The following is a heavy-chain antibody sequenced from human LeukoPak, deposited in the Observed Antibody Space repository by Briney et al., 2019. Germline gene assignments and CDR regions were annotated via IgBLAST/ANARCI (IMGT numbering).Heavy chain of an antibody. Sequence: KPSETLSLTCTVSGGSIKTDYWSWIRQPPGKGLEWIGYIYSTGRTNYNPSLKSRVTISADTSKNHFSLKLASVTAADTAVYYCAREEGPLDYWGQGTLVTVSS. CDR3: AREEGPLDY. J-gene: IGHJ4*02. CDR1: GGSIKTDY. CDR2: IYSTGRT. V-gene: IGHV4-59*01.